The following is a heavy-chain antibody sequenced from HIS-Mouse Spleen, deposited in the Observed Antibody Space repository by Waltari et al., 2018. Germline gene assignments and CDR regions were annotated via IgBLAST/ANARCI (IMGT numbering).Heavy chain of an antibody. Sequence: QLQLQESGPGLGKPSETLSLTGTVCGGSIRSSSYYWVWISQPPGKGLEWIGGIYYSGSTYYNPSLKSRVTISVDTSKNQFSLKLSSVTAADTAVYYCAREIPYSSSWYDWYFDLWGRGTLVTVSS. J-gene: IGHJ2*01. CDR1: GGSIRSSSYY. V-gene: IGHV4-39*07. CDR3: AREIPYSSSWYDWYFDL. CDR2: IYYSGST. D-gene: IGHD6-13*01.